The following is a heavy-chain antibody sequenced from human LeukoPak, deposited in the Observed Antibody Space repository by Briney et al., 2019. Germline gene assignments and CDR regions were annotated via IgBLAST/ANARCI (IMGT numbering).Heavy chain of an antibody. V-gene: IGHV1-46*01. CDR3: ARGHGSGYTNWFDP. CDR2: INPSAGST. Sequence: ASVKVSCKACGDSFTSYSIHWGRQAAGQAREWRGIINPSAGSTSHAQKFQGRVNMTRDMSTSTVYMELSSLRSEDTAVYYCARGHGSGYTNWFDPWGQGTPVTVSS. J-gene: IGHJ5*02. CDR1: GDSFTSYS. D-gene: IGHD3-10*01.